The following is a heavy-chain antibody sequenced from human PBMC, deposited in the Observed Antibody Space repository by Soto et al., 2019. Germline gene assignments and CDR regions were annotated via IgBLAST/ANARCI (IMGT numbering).Heavy chain of an antibody. V-gene: IGHV3-64*01. D-gene: IGHD6-6*01. J-gene: IGHJ6*03. Sequence: EVQLAESGGGLAQPGGSLRLYCAASGFTLSGYAMDWVHQAPGKGLEYVSGISSNGVGTYYANSVQGRFTISRDNSKNTVYLQMGSLRPEDMAVYYCARRARPDFYYMDVWGKGTTVTVS. CDR2: ISSNGVGT. CDR1: GFTLSGYA. CDR3: ARRARPDFYYMDV.